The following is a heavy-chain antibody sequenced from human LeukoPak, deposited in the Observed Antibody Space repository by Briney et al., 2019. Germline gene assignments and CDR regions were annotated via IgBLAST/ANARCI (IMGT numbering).Heavy chain of an antibody. D-gene: IGHD2-15*01. CDR2: SHYTGNT. CDR1: GGSISSSY. Sequence: SETLSLTCIVSGGSISSSYWSWIRQSPGKGLEGIGYSHYTGNTNYNPSLKSRVTISVDTSKNQFSLRLSSVTAADSAVFYCARGSRGYGSPWDYWGQRILVTVSS. V-gene: IGHV4-59*01. J-gene: IGHJ4*02. CDR3: ARGSRGYGSPWDY.